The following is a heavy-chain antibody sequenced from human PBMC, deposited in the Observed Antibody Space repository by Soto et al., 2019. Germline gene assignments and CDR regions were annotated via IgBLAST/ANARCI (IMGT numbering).Heavy chain of an antibody. V-gene: IGHV4-34*01. Sequence: SETLSLTCAVYGGSFSGYYWSWLRQPPGKGLEWIGEINHSGSTNYNPSLKSRVTISVDTSKNQFSLKLSSVTAADTAVYYCARKRLSFWAFDYWGQGTLVTVSS. CDR3: ARKRLSFWAFDY. CDR1: GGSFSGYY. D-gene: IGHD6-25*01. CDR2: INHSGST. J-gene: IGHJ4*02.